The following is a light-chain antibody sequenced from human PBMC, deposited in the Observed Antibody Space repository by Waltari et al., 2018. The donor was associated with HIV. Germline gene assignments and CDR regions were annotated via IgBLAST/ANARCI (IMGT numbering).Light chain of an antibody. Sequence: DIVMTQSPDSLAVSLGERATMNCKSSQSVLYSSNNKNYLAWYQQKPGQPPKLLIYWASTRESGVPDRFSGSGSATDFTLTISSLQAEDVAAYYCQQYCITPVTFGQGTKLEIK. J-gene: IGKJ2*01. CDR3: QQYCITPVT. V-gene: IGKV4-1*01. CDR2: WAS. CDR1: QSVLYSSNNKNY.